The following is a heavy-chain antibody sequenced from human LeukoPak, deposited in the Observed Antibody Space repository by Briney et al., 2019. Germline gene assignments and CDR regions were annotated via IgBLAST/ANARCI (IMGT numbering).Heavy chain of an antibody. CDR3: ATPGGGPYQLTLYFQH. D-gene: IGHD2-2*01. J-gene: IGHJ1*01. Sequence: SETLSLTCTVSGCSISSSSYHWGWIRQPPGKGLEWIGSIYYSGSTYYNPSLKSRVTISVDTTKNQFSLKLSSVTAADTAVYYCATPGGGPYQLTLYFQHWGQGTLVTVSS. V-gene: IGHV4-39*01. CDR1: GCSISSSSYH. CDR2: IYYSGST.